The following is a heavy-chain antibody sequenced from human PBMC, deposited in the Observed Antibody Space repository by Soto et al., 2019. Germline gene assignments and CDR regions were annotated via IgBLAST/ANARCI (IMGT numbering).Heavy chain of an antibody. V-gene: IGHV3-53*01. D-gene: IGHD5-12*01. J-gene: IGHJ6*02. CDR3: ARGVDIVIRGGSNGMDV. CDR1: GFTVSSNY. CDR2: IYSGGRA. Sequence: LRLSCAASGFTVSSNYMNWVRQAPGRGLEWVSIIYSGGRAYYADSVKGRFTISRDNSKNTLYLQMNRLRAEDTAVYYCARGVDIVIRGGSNGMDVWGQGTTVTVSS.